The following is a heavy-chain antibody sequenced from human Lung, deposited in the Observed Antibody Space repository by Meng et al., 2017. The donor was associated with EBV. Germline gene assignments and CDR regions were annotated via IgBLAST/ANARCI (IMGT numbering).Heavy chain of an antibody. Sequence: GRINPNSGGTNFAQKFQGRVTMTRDTSICTAYMDLSRLRFDDTAVYYCARVEVGITSGDYWGQGTLVTVSS. CDR2: INPNSGGT. J-gene: IGHJ4*02. D-gene: IGHD1-26*01. CDR3: ARVEVGITSGDY. V-gene: IGHV1-2*06.